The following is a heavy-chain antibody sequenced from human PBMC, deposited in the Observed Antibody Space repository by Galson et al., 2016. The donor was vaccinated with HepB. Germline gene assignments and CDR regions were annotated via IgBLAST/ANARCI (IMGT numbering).Heavy chain of an antibody. D-gene: IGHD5-12*01. CDR3: GRGYARGIDY. V-gene: IGHV6-1*01. CDR1: GDSVSSNSAA. CDR2: TYYRSKWYN. Sequence: CAISGDSVSSNSAAWNWIRQSPSRGLEWLGRTYYRSKWYNDYPVSVKSRIIINPDTSKNQFSLQLKSVTPEDTAVYYCGRGYARGIDYWGQGIPVTVSS. J-gene: IGHJ4*02.